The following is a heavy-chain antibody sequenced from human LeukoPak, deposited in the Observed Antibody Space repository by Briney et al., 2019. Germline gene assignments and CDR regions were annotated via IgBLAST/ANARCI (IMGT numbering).Heavy chain of an antibody. CDR1: GYTFTGYY. D-gene: IGHD4-17*01. J-gene: IGHJ4*02. V-gene: IGHV1-2*02. Sequence: ASVKVSCKASGYTFTGYYMHWVRQAPGQGLEWMGWINPNSGGTNYAQKFQGRVTMTRDTSISTAYMELSRLRSEDTAVYYCARENYGDYGTDYWGQGTLVTVSS. CDR2: INPNSGGT. CDR3: ARENYGDYGTDY.